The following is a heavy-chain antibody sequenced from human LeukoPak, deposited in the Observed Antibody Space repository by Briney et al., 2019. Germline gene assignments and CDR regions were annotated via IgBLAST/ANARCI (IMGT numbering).Heavy chain of an antibody. V-gene: IGHV4-59*01. J-gene: IGHJ6*03. D-gene: IGHD5-24*01. CDR1: GGSISTYY. CDR2: IYYNGNT. Sequence: PSETLSLTCTVSGGSISTYYWTWIRQPPGKGLEWLGYIYYNGNTNYNPSLPSRVTISLNTSQNQFSLNLTSVTAADTAVYYCARLKGEMITIRPYYHYYMDVWGKGTTVTVSS. CDR3: ARLKGEMITIRPYYHYYMDV.